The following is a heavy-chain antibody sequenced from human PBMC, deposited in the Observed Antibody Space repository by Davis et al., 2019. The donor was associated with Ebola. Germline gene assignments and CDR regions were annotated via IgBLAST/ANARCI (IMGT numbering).Heavy chain of an antibody. V-gene: IGHV3-23*01. CDR2: ISGSGGST. Sequence: GESLKISCAASGFTFSSYAMSWVRQAPGKGLEWVSAISGSGGSTYYADSVKGRFTISRDNAKNSLYLQMNSLRAEDTAVYYCAKDSTVNGLDYWGQGTLVTVSS. D-gene: IGHD4-11*01. J-gene: IGHJ4*02. CDR3: AKDSTVNGLDY. CDR1: GFTFSSYA.